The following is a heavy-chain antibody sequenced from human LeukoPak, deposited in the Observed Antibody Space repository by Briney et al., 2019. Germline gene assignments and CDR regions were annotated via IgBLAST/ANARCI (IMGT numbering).Heavy chain of an antibody. J-gene: IGHJ4*02. D-gene: IGHD4-23*01. Sequence: SETLSLTCTVSGGSISSSSYYWGWIRQPPGKGLEWIGSIYYSGSTYYNPSLKSRVTISVDTSKNQFSLKLSSVTAADTAVYYCARGGDDYGGNSGDYWGQGTLVTVSS. CDR2: IYYSGST. CDR3: ARGGDDYGGNSGDY. CDR1: GGSISSSSYY. V-gene: IGHV4-39*01.